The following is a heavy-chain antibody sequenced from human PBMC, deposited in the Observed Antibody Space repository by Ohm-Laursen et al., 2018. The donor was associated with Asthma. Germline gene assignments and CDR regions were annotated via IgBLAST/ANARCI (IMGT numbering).Heavy chain of an antibody. D-gene: IGHD3-3*01. J-gene: IGHJ4*02. Sequence: TLSLTCSVSGGSIISGGYYWSWIRQHPGKGLEWIGNIYYRGNAYYNPYLKSRVTIGLDTSKNQFSLNLNSVTAADTAVYFCARVQSGIFASYLDYWGQGTLVTVSS. CDR3: ARVQSGIFASYLDY. CDR1: GGSIISGGYY. V-gene: IGHV4-31*02. CDR2: IYYRGNA.